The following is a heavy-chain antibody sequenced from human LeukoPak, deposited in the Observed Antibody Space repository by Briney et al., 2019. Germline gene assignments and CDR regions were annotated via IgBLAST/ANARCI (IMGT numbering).Heavy chain of an antibody. V-gene: IGHV3-66*01. D-gene: IGHD3-10*01. J-gene: IGHJ4*02. CDR3: ARDVYYAD. CDR1: GFTFSSYA. CDR2: IYSGGST. Sequence: PGGSLRLSCAASGFTFSSYAMSWVRQAPGKGLEWVSVIYSGGSTYYADSVKGRFTISRDNSKNTLYLQMNSLRAEDTAVYYCARDVYYADWGQGTLVTVSS.